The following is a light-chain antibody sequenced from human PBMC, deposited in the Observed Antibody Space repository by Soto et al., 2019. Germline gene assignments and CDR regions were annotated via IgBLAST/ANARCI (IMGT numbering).Light chain of an antibody. J-gene: IGLJ2*01. CDR3: SSYPSSGTHVL. Sequence: QSALTQPASVSGSPGQSITISCTGTSSDVGYYNSVSWYQRHPGKVPKLIIYDVSSRPSGVSNRFSGFKSGNTASLTISGLQAEDEADYYCSSYPSSGTHVLFGGGTKLTVL. V-gene: IGLV2-14*03. CDR2: DVS. CDR1: SSDVGYYNS.